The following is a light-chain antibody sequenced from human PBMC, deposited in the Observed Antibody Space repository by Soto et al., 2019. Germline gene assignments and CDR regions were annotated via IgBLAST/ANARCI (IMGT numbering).Light chain of an antibody. CDR1: QSVSSS. J-gene: IGKJ1*01. CDR3: QQYSYWPRT. Sequence: EVVVSQSPATLSVSPGERATLSCRASQSVSSSLAWYQQKPGQAPRLLIYGVSTRATGVPATFIGSGSGTEFSLTISSLQSEDFAVYYCQQYSYWPRTFGQGTKVHIK. V-gene: IGKV3-15*01. CDR2: GVS.